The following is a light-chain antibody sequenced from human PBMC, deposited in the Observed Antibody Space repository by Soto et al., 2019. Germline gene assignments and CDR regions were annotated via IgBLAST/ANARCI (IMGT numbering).Light chain of an antibody. CDR2: SNN. CDR1: RSNIGSNT. Sequence: QSALTQPPSTSGNPGQRVTISCSGSRSNIGSNTVNWYQQLPGTAPKLLIYSNNQRPSGVPDRFSGSKSGTSASLAISGLQSEDEADYYCAAWDDSLNGRVFGTGTKVTVL. CDR3: AAWDDSLNGRV. V-gene: IGLV1-44*01. J-gene: IGLJ1*01.